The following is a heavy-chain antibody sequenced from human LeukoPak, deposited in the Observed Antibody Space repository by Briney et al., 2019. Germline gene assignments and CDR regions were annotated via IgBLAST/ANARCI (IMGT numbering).Heavy chain of an antibody. D-gene: IGHD6-6*01. V-gene: IGHV4-59*01. CDR2: IYYSGST. CDR3: ARAGEGSSFYYYMDV. Sequence: SETLSLTCTVSGGSISSYYWSWIRQPPGKGLEWIGYIYYSGSTNYNPSLKSRVTISVDTSKNQFSLKLSSVTAADTAVYYCARAGEGSSFYYYMDVWGKGTTVTISS. CDR1: GGSISSYY. J-gene: IGHJ6*03.